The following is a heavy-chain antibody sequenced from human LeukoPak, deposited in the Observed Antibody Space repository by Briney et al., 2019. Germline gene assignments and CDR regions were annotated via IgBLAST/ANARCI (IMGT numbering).Heavy chain of an antibody. CDR3: SRRNILTEGEAFDI. CDR2: IYNSRNT. J-gene: IGHJ3*02. Sequence: PSETLSLTCTVSGGSISSYYRTWIWQPPAKGLEGIGFIYNSRNTNYNPSLKSRVTISFDTSKNHFSLKLSSVTAADTAVYYCSRRNILTEGEAFDIWGQGTMVTVSS. D-gene: IGHD3-9*01. CDR1: GGSISSYY. V-gene: IGHV4-59*08.